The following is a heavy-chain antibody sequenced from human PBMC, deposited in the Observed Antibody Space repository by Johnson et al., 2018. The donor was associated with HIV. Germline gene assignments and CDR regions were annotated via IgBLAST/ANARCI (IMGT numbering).Heavy chain of an antibody. CDR1: GFTFSSYA. D-gene: IGHD2-15*01. CDR3: SKDVLSLGYCSGGGCWEDAFDI. J-gene: IGHJ3*02. Sequence: QVHLVESGGGVVQPGRSLRLSCAASGFTFSSYAMHWVRQAPGKGLEWVAVMSYDGNSKFYADSVKGRFTISRDNSKNTLYLQMNSLRAEDTAVYYCSKDVLSLGYCSGGGCWEDAFDIWGQGTKVTVSS. V-gene: IGHV3-30*04. CDR2: MSYDGNSK.